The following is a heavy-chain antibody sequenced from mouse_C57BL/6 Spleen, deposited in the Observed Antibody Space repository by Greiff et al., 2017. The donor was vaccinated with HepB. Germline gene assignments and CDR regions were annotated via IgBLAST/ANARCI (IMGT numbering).Heavy chain of an antibody. CDR3: ARAPDYDYFDY. CDR2: ISYSGST. D-gene: IGHD2-4*01. V-gene: IGHV3-1*01. CDR1: GYSITSGYD. J-gene: IGHJ2*01. Sequence: EVKLQESGPGMVKPSQSLSLTCTVTGYSITSGYDWHWIRHFPGNKLEWMGYISYSGSTNYNPSLKSRISITHDTSKNHFFLKLNSVTTEDTATYYCARAPDYDYFDYWGQGTTLTASS.